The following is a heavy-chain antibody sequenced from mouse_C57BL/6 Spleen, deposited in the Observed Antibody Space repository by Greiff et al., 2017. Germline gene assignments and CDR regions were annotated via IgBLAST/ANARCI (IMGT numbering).Heavy chain of an antibody. CDR3: ARENYSNSAWFAY. D-gene: IGHD2-5*01. Sequence: QVQLQQPGAELVMPGASVKLSCKASGYTFTSYWMHWVKQRPGQGLEWIGEIDPSDSYTNYNQKFKGKSTLTVDESSSTAYLQLSSLTSEDSAVYYCARENYSNSAWFAYWGQGTLVTVSA. CDR1: GYTFTSYW. CDR2: IDPSDSYT. J-gene: IGHJ3*01. V-gene: IGHV1-69*01.